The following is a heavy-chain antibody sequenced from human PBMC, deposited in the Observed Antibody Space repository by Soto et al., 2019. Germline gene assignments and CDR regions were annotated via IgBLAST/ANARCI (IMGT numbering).Heavy chain of an antibody. V-gene: IGHV3-30*18. Sequence: QVQLVESGGGVVQPGRSLRLSCAASGFTFSSYGMHWVRQAPGKGLEWVAVISYDGSNKYYADSVKGRFTISRDNSKNTLYLQMNSLRAEDTAVYYCAKDTRFGELLYPGLFDYWGQGTLVTVSS. CDR3: AKDTRFGELLYPGLFDY. J-gene: IGHJ4*02. CDR2: ISYDGSNK. CDR1: GFTFSSYG. D-gene: IGHD3-10*01.